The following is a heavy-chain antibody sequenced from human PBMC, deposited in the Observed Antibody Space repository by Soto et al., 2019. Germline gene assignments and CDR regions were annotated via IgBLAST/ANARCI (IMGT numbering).Heavy chain of an antibody. J-gene: IGHJ6*02. D-gene: IGHD5-12*01. CDR1: GGTFSSYA. Sequence: ASVKVSCKASGGTFSSYAISWVRQAPGQGLEWMGGIIPIFGTANYAQKFQGRVTITADESTSTAYMELSSLRSEDTAVYYCARDQGEMATIRPGYYGMDVWGQGTTVTVSS. CDR2: IIPIFGTA. CDR3: ARDQGEMATIRPGYYGMDV. V-gene: IGHV1-69*13.